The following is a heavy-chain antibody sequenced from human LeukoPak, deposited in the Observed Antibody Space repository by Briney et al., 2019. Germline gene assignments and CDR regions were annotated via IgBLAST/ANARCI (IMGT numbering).Heavy chain of an antibody. V-gene: IGHV3-53*04. J-gene: IGHJ5*02. CDR3: ARDLRSGSGGECYEYKWFDP. CDR2: IYSGGST. CDR1: GSTVNSNY. Sequence: TGGSLTLSCGASGSTVNSNYMAWVRQAPGKGLVWVALIYSGGSTHYSDSVRCRFSITRHNSNNTLYLQMRSLRPDDTAVYYCARDLRSGSGGECYEYKWFDPWGQGTLVTVSS. D-gene: IGHD2-21*01.